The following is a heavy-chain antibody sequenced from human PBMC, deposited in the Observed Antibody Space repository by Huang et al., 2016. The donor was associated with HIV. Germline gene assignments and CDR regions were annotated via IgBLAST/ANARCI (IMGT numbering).Heavy chain of an antibody. Sequence: EVQLVESGGALVQPGGSLKLSCVVSGFDFSKYSRNWVRQAPGKGLEWDAYMSGTRSNRYYADSVKGRFTISRDNAKNSVFLQMRSLRAEDTALYYCARTEMEYYYGSSGYYPDYWGQGTQVTVSS. D-gene: IGHD3-22*01. CDR3: ARTEMEYYYGSSGYYPDY. CDR1: GFDFSKYS. CDR2: MSGTRSNR. V-gene: IGHV3-48*01. J-gene: IGHJ4*02.